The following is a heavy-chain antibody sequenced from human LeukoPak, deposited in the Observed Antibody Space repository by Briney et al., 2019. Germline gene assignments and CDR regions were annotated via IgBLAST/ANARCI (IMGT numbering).Heavy chain of an antibody. J-gene: IGHJ4*02. D-gene: IGHD6-19*01. CDR3: ARAYSSGWPGFDY. CDR2: INRSGST. Sequence: SETLSLAFAVQGGSFSGYYWSWGRQPPGKGLGWIGEINRSGSTNYKPSLKSRVTISVDPSKHQFSPKLGSVPAADTAVYYCARAYSSGWPGFDYWGQGTLVTVHS. CDR1: GGSFSGYY. V-gene: IGHV4-34*01.